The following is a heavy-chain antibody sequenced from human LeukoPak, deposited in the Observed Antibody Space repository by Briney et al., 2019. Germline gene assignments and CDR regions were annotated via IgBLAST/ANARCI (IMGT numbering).Heavy chain of an antibody. CDR1: GYTFTSYG. Sequence: GASVKVSCKASGYTFTSYGISWVRQAPGQGLEWMGWISAYNGNTNYAQKLQGRGTMTTDTSTSKAYMELRSLRSADTAVYYCARDRGYSGSYWGGQVDYWGQGTLVTVSS. CDR2: ISAYNGNT. J-gene: IGHJ4*02. V-gene: IGHV1-18*01. D-gene: IGHD1-26*01. CDR3: ARDRGYSGSYWGGQVDY.